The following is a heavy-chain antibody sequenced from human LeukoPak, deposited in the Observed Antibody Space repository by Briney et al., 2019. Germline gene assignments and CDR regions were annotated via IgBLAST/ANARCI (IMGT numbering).Heavy chain of an antibody. CDR3: AKDISSSWPQWGYYYYGMDV. D-gene: IGHD6-13*01. CDR1: GFTLGDYD. V-gene: IGHV3-9*01. CDR2: ISSNSDTI. J-gene: IGHJ6*02. Sequence: GGSLRLSCAASGFTLGDYDIHWVRQAPGKGPEWVSSISSNSDTIAYAEPVKGRFTVSRDNSKNTLYLQMNSLRAEDTAVYYCAKDISSSWPQWGYYYYGMDVWGQGTTVTVSS.